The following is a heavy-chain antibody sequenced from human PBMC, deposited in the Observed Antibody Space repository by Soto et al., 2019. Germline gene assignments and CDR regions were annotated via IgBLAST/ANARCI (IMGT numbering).Heavy chain of an antibody. CDR1: GFSLTTESVG. V-gene: IGHV2-5*02. CDR2: IYGDDDK. D-gene: IGHD2-21*01. Sequence: QITLKESGPTLVKPTQTLTLTCTFSGFSLTTESVGVGWIRQPPGKALEWLALIYGDDDKRPNPSLSSRLFIAKDTSRNQVVLSTTKMDPVDTATYYCADLNDFGVGGYCRYFAGWGPGIVVTVSS. J-gene: IGHJ4*02. CDR3: ADLNDFGVGGYCRYFAG.